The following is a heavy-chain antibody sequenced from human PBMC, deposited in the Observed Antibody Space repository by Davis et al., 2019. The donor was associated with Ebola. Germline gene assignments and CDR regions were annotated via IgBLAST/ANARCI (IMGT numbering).Heavy chain of an antibody. V-gene: IGHV3-23*01. Sequence: GESLKISCATSGFTFSPYAMNWVRQAPGKGLEWVSAVSGSGGSTYYADSVKGRFTISRDNSKSTVFLQMKSLRAEDTAIYYCAKDRYTAMVKTPFDDWGQGTLVTVSS. CDR2: VSGSGGST. CDR3: AKDRYTAMVKTPFDD. CDR1: GFTFSPYA. D-gene: IGHD5-18*01. J-gene: IGHJ4*02.